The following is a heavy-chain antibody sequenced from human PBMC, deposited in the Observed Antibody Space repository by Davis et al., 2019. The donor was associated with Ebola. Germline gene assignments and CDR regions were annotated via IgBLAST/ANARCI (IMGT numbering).Heavy chain of an antibody. CDR2: ISASGGST. D-gene: IGHD4-23*01. J-gene: IGHJ5*02. CDR3: TTRIIYGGNSDFA. CDR1: GFTFGSYA. V-gene: IGHV3-23*01. Sequence: GESLKISCAASGFTFGSYAMAWVRQAPGKGLDWVSSISASGGSTDFADSVKGRFTISRDNSKNTLYLQMNSLKTEDTAVYYCTTRIIYGGNSDFAWGQGTLVTVSS.